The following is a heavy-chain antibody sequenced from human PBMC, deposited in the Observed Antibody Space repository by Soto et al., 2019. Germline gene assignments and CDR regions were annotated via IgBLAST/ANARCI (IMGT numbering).Heavy chain of an antibody. Sequence: QVQLVESGGGVVQPGRSLRLSCAASGFTFSPYTMHWVRQTPGKGLEWVAVISYDGSDQYYADSVRGRFTISRDNSKNTLFLKMNSLRAEDTALYYCARGGGFCGADCYKGGIVYWGQGTLVTVSS. CDR2: ISYDGSDQ. D-gene: IGHD2-21*02. CDR1: GFTFSPYT. CDR3: ARGGGFCGADCYKGGIVY. V-gene: IGHV3-30-3*01. J-gene: IGHJ4*02.